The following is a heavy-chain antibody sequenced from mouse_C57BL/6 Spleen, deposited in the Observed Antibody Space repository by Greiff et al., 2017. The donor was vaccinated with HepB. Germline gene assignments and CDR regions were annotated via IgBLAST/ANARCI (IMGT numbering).Heavy chain of an antibody. V-gene: IGHV1-72*01. CDR3: ARVSMDY. J-gene: IGHJ4*01. Sequence: QVQLQQPGAELVKPGASVKLSCKASGYTFTSYWMHWVKQRPGRGLEWSGRIDPNSGGTKYNEKFKSKATLTVDKPSSTAYMQLSSLTSGDSAVYYCARVSMDYWGQGTSVTVSS. CDR1: GYTFTSYW. CDR2: IDPNSGGT.